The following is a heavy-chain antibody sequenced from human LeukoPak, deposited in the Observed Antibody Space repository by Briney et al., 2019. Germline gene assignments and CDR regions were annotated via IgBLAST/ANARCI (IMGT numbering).Heavy chain of an antibody. Sequence: GGSLRLSCAASGFTFDDYGMSWVRQAPGKGLEWVSGINWNGGSTGYADSVKGRFTISRDNAKNSLYLQMNSLRAEDTALYYCGRGPPPGGMGFTDYGGQEPLVPVSS. J-gene: IGHJ4*02. CDR1: GFTFDDYG. CDR3: GRGPPPGGMGFTDY. D-gene: IGHD3-16*01. CDR2: INWNGGST. V-gene: IGHV3-20*04.